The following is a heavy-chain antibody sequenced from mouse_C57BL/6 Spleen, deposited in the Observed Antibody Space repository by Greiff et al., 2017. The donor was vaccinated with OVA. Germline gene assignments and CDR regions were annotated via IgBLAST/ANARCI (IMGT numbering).Heavy chain of an antibody. CDR2: IDPSDSYT. D-gene: IGHD2-5*01. J-gene: IGHJ3*01. Sequence: QVQLQQPGAELVKPGDSVKLSCKASGYTFTSYWMQWVKQRPGQGLEWIGEIDPSDSYTNYNHKFKGKATLTVYTSSSTAYMQLSSLTSEDSAVYYCARARAYYSNYEGVWFAYWGQGTLVTVSA. CDR3: ARARAYYSNYEGVWFAY. V-gene: IGHV1-50*01. CDR1: GYTFTSYW.